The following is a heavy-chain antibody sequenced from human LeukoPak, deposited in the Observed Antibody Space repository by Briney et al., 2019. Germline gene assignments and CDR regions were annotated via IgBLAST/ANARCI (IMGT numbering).Heavy chain of an antibody. V-gene: IGHV4-59*01. CDR1: GGSISSYY. CDR2: IYYSGST. D-gene: IGHD3-22*01. J-gene: IGHJ5*02. Sequence: PSETLSLTXTVSGGSISSYYWSWIRQPPGKGLEWIGYIYYSGSTNYNPSLKSRVTISVDTSKNQFSLKLSSVTAADTAVYYCAREWGSSGPGGWFDPWGQGTLVTVSS. CDR3: AREWGSSGPGGWFDP.